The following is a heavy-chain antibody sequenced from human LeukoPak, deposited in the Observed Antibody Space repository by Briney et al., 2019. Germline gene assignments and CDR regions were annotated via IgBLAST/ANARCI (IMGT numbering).Heavy chain of an antibody. J-gene: IGHJ6*03. Sequence: KPSETLSLTCTVSGGSISSSSYYWGWIRQPPGKGLEWIESIYYSGSTYYNPSLKSRVTISVDTSKNQFSLKLSSVTAADTAVYYCAGGYCSSTSCRYYYYYMDVWGKGTTVTVSS. D-gene: IGHD2-2*01. CDR2: IYYSGST. CDR3: AGGYCSSTSCRYYYYYMDV. V-gene: IGHV4-39*07. CDR1: GGSISSSSYY.